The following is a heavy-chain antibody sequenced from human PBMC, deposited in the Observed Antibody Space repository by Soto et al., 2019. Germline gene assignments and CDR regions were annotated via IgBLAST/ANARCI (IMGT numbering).Heavy chain of an antibody. CDR2: INAGNGNT. CDR3: ARSVAPGPPIFDY. J-gene: IGHJ4*02. D-gene: IGHD6-19*01. V-gene: IGHV1-3*01. CDR1: GYTFTSYA. Sequence: GASVKVSCKASGYTFTSYAMHWVRQAPGQRLEWMGWINAGNGNTKYSQKFQGRVTITRDTSASTACMELSSLRSEDTAVYYCARSVAPGPPIFDYWGQGTLVTVSS.